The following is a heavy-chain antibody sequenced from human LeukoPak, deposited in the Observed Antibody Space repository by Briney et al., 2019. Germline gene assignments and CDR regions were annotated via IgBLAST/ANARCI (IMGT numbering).Heavy chain of an antibody. Sequence: ASVKVSCKASGYTFTSYYMHWVRQAPGQGLEWMGIINPSGGSTSYAQKFQGRVTMTRDMSTSTVYMELSSLRSEDTAVYYCARDGEGGGSYYDILTGLGGSWFDPWGQGTLVTVSS. CDR3: ARDGEGGGSYYDILTGLGGSWFDP. V-gene: IGHV1-46*01. D-gene: IGHD3-9*01. J-gene: IGHJ5*02. CDR2: INPSGGST. CDR1: GYTFTSYY.